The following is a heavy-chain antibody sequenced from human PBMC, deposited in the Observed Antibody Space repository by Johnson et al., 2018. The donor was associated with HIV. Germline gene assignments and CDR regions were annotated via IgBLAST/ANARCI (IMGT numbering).Heavy chain of an antibody. CDR2: ISWDGGST. J-gene: IGHJ3*02. CDR1: GFTFDDHA. CDR3: ARGDWDYYPDAFDI. V-gene: IGHV3-43D*03. Sequence: VQLVESGGVVVQPGGSLRLSCAASGFTFDDHAMHWVRPAPGKGLEWVSLISWDGGSTYYADSVKGRFTISRDNSKNSLYRQMNSLRAEDTTVYYCARGDWDYYPDAFDIWGQWKMVSVS. D-gene: IGHD3-22*01.